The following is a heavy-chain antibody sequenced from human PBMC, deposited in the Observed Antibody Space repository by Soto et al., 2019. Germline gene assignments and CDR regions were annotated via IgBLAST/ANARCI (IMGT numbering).Heavy chain of an antibody. D-gene: IGHD3-16*01. CDR3: AREGEMPYYYYGLDV. V-gene: IGHV1-18*01. J-gene: IGHJ6*02. CDR2: ISGYDGPT. Sequence: QVQLVQSGAEVRKPGASVKVSCKASGYTFTTYGITWVRQAPGQGLEWMGWISGYDGPTKYAQKFQGRIIMTTDTSTSTVYMDLRSLRSDDTAVYYCAREGEMPYYYYGLDVWGQGTTVTVSS. CDR1: GYTFTTYG.